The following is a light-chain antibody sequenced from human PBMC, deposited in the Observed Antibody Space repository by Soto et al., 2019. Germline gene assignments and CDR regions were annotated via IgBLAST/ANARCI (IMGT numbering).Light chain of an antibody. CDR1: QSFVSSY. Sequence: EIVLTQSPGSLSLSAGERATLSCRAGQSFVSSYLAWYQQKPGQAPRLLIYGTSTRATGIPDRFSGSGSGTDFTLTISRLEPEEFAVYYCQQYGNRITLGQGTRLEI. CDR3: QQYGNRIT. V-gene: IGKV3-20*01. J-gene: IGKJ5*01. CDR2: GTS.